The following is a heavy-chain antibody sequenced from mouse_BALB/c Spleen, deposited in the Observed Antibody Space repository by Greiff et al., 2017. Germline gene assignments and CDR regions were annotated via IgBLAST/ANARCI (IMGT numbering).Heavy chain of an antibody. CDR3: ARRGVGYAMDY. V-gene: IGHV5-12-1*01. Sequence: EVMLVESGGGLVKPGGSLKLSCAASGFAFSSYDMSWVRQTPEKRLEWVAYISSGGGSTYYPDTVKGRFTISRDNAKNTLYLQMSSLKSEDTAMYYCARRGVGYAMDYWGQGTSVTVSS. J-gene: IGHJ4*01. CDR1: GFAFSSYD. CDR2: ISSGGGST. D-gene: IGHD1-1*01.